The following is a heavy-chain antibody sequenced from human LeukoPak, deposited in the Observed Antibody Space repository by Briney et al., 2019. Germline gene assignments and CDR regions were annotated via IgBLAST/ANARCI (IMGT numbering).Heavy chain of an antibody. D-gene: IGHD7-27*01. Sequence: PGGSLRLSCAASGFTFSSHAMSWVPQAPGKGLEWVSAIGGSGGSTYYADSVKGRFTISRDNSKNTLYLQINSLKAGDTAVYDCAKLTGDSGEKAYLDYWGQGTLVTVSS. V-gene: IGHV3-23*01. CDR1: GFTFSSHA. J-gene: IGHJ4*02. CDR2: IGGSGGST. CDR3: AKLTGDSGEKAYLDY.